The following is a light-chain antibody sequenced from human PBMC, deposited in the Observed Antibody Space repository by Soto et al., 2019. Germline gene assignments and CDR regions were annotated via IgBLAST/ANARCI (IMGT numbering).Light chain of an antibody. V-gene: IGKV1-9*01. CDR2: AAS. CDR1: QGISSY. J-gene: IGKJ2*01. Sequence: DIQLTQSPSFLSASVGDRVTITCRASQGISSYLAWYQQKPGKAPKLLIYAASTLQSGVPSRFSGSGSGTEFTLTNSSLQPEDFATYYCQQLNSYPQNTFGQGTKLEIK. CDR3: QQLNSYPQNT.